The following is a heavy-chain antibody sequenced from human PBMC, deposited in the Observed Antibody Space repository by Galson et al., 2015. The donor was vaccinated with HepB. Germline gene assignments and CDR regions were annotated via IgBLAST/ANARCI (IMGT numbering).Heavy chain of an antibody. CDR3: AKAAIVGATFFDY. J-gene: IGHJ4*02. CDR1: GFTFSSYG. CDR2: ISYDGSNK. V-gene: IGHV3-30*18. D-gene: IGHD1-26*01. Sequence: SLRLSCAASGFTFSSYGMHWVRQAPGKGLEWVAVISYDGSNKYYADSVKGRFTISRDNSKNTLYLQMSSLRAEDTAVYYCAKAAIVGATFFDYWGQGTLVTVSS.